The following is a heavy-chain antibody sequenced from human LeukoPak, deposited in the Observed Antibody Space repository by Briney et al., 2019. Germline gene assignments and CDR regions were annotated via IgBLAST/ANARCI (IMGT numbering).Heavy chain of an antibody. Sequence: SVKVSCKASGGTFSSYAISWVRQAPGQGLEWMGGIIPICGTANYAQKFQGTVTITADESTSTAYMELSSLRSEDTAVYYCARGTEEYSSSLFYYWGQGTLVTVSS. CDR2: IIPICGTA. V-gene: IGHV1-69*01. CDR1: GGTFSSYA. J-gene: IGHJ4*02. CDR3: ARGTEEYSSSLFYY. D-gene: IGHD6-6*01.